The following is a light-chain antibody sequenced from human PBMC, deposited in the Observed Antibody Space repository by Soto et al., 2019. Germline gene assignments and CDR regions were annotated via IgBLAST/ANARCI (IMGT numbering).Light chain of an antibody. CDR3: QQRYPSPFT. J-gene: IGKJ3*01. Sequence: DIQMTQSPSSLSASVGDRVTVTCRASQSISTYLYWYQQKPGKAPKLLIYAASSLETGVPSRVSGSGSGTDFTLTIRSLQPEDFATYFCQQRYPSPFTFGPGTKVDIK. V-gene: IGKV1-39*01. CDR2: AAS. CDR1: QSISTY.